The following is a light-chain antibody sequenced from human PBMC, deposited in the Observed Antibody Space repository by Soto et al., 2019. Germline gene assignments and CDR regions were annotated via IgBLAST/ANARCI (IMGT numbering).Light chain of an antibody. V-gene: IGKV3-20*01. CDR3: QQYGSSPVFT. Sequence: EIVLTQSPGTLSLSPGERATLSCRASQSVSSSYLAWYQQKPGQAPRLLIYGASSRATGIPDRFSGSGSGTDFTLTISRLEPEDFALYYCQQYGSSPVFTFGSGTKVDIK. CDR1: QSVSSSY. J-gene: IGKJ3*01. CDR2: GAS.